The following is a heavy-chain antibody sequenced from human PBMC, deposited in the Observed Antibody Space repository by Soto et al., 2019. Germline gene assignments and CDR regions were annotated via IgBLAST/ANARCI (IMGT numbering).Heavy chain of an antibody. CDR1: GFTFSDSS. V-gene: IGHV3-30-3*01. J-gene: IGHJ3*01. CDR3: ASDLPTGIGAFDV. D-gene: IGHD1-26*01. CDR2: TSHDGSDT. Sequence: QVHLVESGGGVVQPGKSLRLSCAASGFTFSDSSMHWVRQGPGRGLEWVALTSHDGSDTYYADAAKGRFTISRDNSNNTLYLQMNSVRPEDTAVYFCASDLPTGIGAFDVWGQGTMVTVSS.